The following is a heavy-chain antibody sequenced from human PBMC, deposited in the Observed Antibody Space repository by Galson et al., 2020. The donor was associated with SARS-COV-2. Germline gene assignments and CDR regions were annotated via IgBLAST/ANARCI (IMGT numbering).Heavy chain of an antibody. D-gene: IGHD3-22*01. CDR1: GYSVSTTNY. Sequence: SETLSLTCTVSGYSVSTTNYWGWVRQPPGRALEWIGSVYPSGTTYYNPSLKSRVTISVDTSMNQFSLTLDSVTAADTALYYCARQGVNMIVLVTVPGWYFDRWGRGTLVTVSS. CDR3: ARQGVNMIVLVTVPGWYFDR. CDR2: VYPSGTT. V-gene: IGHV4-38-2*02. J-gene: IGHJ2*01.